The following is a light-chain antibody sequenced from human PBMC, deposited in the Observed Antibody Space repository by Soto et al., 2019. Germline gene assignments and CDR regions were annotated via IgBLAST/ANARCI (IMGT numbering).Light chain of an antibody. V-gene: IGKV1-5*03. CDR3: RQYNSHSPAWT. J-gene: IGKJ1*01. Sequence: DIQMTQSPSTLSASVGDRVTITCRASQSLSSLLAWYQQKPGKAPKLLIYRVSTLERGVPSRFSGSGSGTEFSLTISSLQPDDFATYYCRQYNSHSPAWTFGQGTKVEVK. CDR1: QSLSSL. CDR2: RVS.